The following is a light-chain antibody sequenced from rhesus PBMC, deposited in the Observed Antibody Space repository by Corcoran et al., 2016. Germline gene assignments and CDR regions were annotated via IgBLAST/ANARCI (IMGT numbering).Light chain of an antibody. Sequence: ETVVTQSPATLSLSPGERVTLSCRASQSVGSKLAWYQQKPGQAPKVLIYDASRRATGIPDRFSGSGFGTEFTITIGSLEPEDVRLYCCQQYNHWWAFGLGAKVEIE. V-gene: IGKV3-17*03. J-gene: IGKJ1*01. CDR3: QQYNHWWA. CDR2: DAS. CDR1: QSVGSK.